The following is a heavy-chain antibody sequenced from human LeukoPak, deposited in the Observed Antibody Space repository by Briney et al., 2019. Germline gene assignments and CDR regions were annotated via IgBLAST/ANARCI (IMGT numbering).Heavy chain of an antibody. J-gene: IGHJ4*02. CDR2: IYSSGST. Sequence: SETLSLTCHVSGGSISSYYWNWIRQPPGKGLEWIGYIYSSGSTNHNPSLKSRVTISVDTSKNQFSLKLSSVTAADTAVYYCARLPAHPYYFDYWGQGTLVTVSS. CDR1: GGSISSYY. CDR3: ARLPAHPYYFDY. V-gene: IGHV4-59*01. D-gene: IGHD2-2*01.